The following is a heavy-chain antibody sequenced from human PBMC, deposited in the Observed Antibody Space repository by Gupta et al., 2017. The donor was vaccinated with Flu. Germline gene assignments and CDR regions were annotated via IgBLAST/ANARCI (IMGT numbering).Heavy chain of an antibody. V-gene: IGHV3-48*03. CDR3: ARVRGAGYSVDTYFDY. J-gene: IGHJ4*02. CDR2: ISSSGSTI. D-gene: IGHD5/OR15-5a*01. Sequence: EVQLVESGGGLVQPGGSLRLSCAASGFTFSSYEMNWVRQAPGKGLEWVSYISSSGSTIYYADSVKGRFTISRDNAKNSLYLQMNSLRAEDTAVYYCARVRGAGYSVDTYFDYWGQGTLVTVSS. CDR1: GFTFSSYE.